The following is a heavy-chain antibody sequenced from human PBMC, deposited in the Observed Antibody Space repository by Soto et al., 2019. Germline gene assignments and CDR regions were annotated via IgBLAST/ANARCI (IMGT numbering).Heavy chain of an antibody. V-gene: IGHV4-30-2*06. Sequence: PSETLSLTCTVSGSSISSGGYPWSWIRQSPEKGLEWIGCIYPTGTTYYHPSLKSRATISVDTSRNQFSLNLTSVTAADTRVYYCVRAPPGPSSRWDLWGQGTPVTVSS. J-gene: IGHJ6*01. CDR2: IYPTGTT. CDR3: VRAPPGPSSRWDL. CDR1: GSSISSGGYP. D-gene: IGHD3-10*01.